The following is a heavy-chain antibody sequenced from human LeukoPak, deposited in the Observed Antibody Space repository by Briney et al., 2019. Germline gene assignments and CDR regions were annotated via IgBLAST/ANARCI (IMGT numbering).Heavy chain of an antibody. J-gene: IGHJ4*02. V-gene: IGHV4-34*01. Sequence: SETLSLTCAVYGGSFSGYYWSWIRQPPGKGLEWIGEINHSGSTNYNPSLKRRVSISVDTSKNQFSLKLSSVTAADTAVYYCAREDSYGFYSDYWGQGTLVTVSS. CDR2: INHSGST. CDR1: GGSFSGYY. D-gene: IGHD5-18*01. CDR3: AREDSYGFYSDY.